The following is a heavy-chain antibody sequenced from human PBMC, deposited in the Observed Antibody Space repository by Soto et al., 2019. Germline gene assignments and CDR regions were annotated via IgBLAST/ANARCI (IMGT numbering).Heavy chain of an antibody. J-gene: IGHJ4*02. CDR2: IWYDGSDE. CDR1: GFTFRNHG. V-gene: IGHV3-33*01. D-gene: IGHD6-6*01. Sequence: QVQLVESGGGVVQPGRSLRLSCAASGFTFRNHGMHWVRQAPGKGLEWVAVIWYDGSDEYYADSVKGRFTISRDNSKNILFLQMNSLRDEDTAIYYCARYMAARRFDYWGLGTLVIVSS. CDR3: ARYMAARRFDY.